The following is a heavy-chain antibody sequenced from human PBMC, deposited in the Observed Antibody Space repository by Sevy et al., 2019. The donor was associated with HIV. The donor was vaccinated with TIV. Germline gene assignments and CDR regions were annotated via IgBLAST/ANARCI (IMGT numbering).Heavy chain of an antibody. CDR2: FYWDDDK. J-gene: IGHJ4*02. CDR1: GFSLSTSGVG. V-gene: IGHV2-5*02. CDR3: AHRRDDSVVMVYGDFDY. D-gene: IGHD2-8*01. Sequence: SGPTLVNPTQTLTLTCTFSGFSLSTSGVGVGWIRQPPGKALEWLALFYWDDDKRYSPSLKNRLSITKDTSKNQEVLTMTNMDPVDTATYYCAHRRDDSVVMVYGDFDYWGQGTLVTVSS.